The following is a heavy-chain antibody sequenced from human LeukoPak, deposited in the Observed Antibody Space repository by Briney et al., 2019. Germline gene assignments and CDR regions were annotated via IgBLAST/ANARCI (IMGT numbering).Heavy chain of an antibody. J-gene: IGHJ4*02. Sequence: SQTLSLTCTVSGGSISSGGYYWSWIRQHPGKGLEWIGYIYYSGSTYYNPSLKSRVTISVDTSKNQFSLKLSSVIAADTAVYYCARYQLQKYYFDYWGQGTLVTVSS. CDR1: GGSISSGGYY. V-gene: IGHV4-31*03. D-gene: IGHD2-2*01. CDR2: IYYSGST. CDR3: ARYQLQKYYFDY.